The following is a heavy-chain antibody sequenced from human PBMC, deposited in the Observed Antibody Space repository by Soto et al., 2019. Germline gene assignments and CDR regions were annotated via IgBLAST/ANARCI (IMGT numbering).Heavy chain of an antibody. Sequence: QVQLVQSGAEVKKPGSSVKVSCKASGGTFSSYTISWVRQAPGQGLEWMGRIIPILGIANYAQKFQGRVTITADKSTSTAYMELSSLRSEDTAVYYCARAPIVVVITARGDAFDIWGQGTMVTVSS. CDR3: ARAPIVVVITARGDAFDI. CDR2: IIPILGIA. CDR1: GGTFSSYT. J-gene: IGHJ3*02. D-gene: IGHD3-22*01. V-gene: IGHV1-69*02.